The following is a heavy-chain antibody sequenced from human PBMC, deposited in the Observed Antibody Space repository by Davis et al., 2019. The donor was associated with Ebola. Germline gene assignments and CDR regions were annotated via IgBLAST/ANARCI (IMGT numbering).Heavy chain of an antibody. CDR2: INPHNGNT. D-gene: IGHD1-1*01. Sequence: AASVKVSCKASGYTFTNYGITWVRQAPGQGLEWMGWINPHNGNTNYAQNVQGRVTMITDTSTSTAYMEVGSLRSDDTAVFYCARAQFPTTSDHWGQGTLVTVSS. CDR1: GYTFTNYG. V-gene: IGHV1-18*04. J-gene: IGHJ4*02. CDR3: ARAQFPTTSDH.